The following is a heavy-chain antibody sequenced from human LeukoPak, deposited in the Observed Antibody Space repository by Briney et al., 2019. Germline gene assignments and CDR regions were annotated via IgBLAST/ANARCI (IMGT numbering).Heavy chain of an antibody. CDR2: IDWDDDK. Sequence: ESGPALVKPTQTLTLTCTFSGFTLNTREMRVSWIRQPPGKALEWLARIDWDDDKFYSTSLKTRLTISKDTSKNQVVLTMTNVDPMDTATYYCARRTSSAFYFDYWGLGTLVTVSS. CDR1: GFTLNTREMR. J-gene: IGHJ4*02. D-gene: IGHD2-2*01. CDR3: ARRTSSAFYFDY. V-gene: IGHV2-70*04.